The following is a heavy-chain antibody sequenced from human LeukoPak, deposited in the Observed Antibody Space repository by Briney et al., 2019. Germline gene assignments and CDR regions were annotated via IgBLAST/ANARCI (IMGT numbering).Heavy chain of an antibody. CDR3: ARDKYDFWSGYPDNWFDP. D-gene: IGHD3-3*01. CDR1: GGTFSSYT. Sequence: SVKVSCKASGGTFSSYTISWVRQAPGQGLEWMGRIIPILGIANYAQKFQGRVTITADKSTSTAYMELSSLRSEDTAVYYCARDKYDFWSGYPDNWFDPWGQGTLVIVSS. V-gene: IGHV1-69*04. J-gene: IGHJ5*02. CDR2: IIPILGIA.